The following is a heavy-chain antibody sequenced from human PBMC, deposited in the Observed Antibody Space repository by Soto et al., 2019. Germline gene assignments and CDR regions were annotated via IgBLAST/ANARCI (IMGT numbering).Heavy chain of an antibody. CDR1: GYTFTAYY. CDR2: INPKFGDT. Sequence: QVKLVQSGAEVKEPGDSVRVSCEASGYTFTAYYIHWVRQAPGQGLEWMGWINPKFGDTTYAQDFQGRVSMTRDMSISTVYMELSRLNSDDTAIYYCARNMDYYYGPGSGNGHGFWGQGTTVTVFS. J-gene: IGHJ6*02. D-gene: IGHD3-10*01. CDR3: ARNMDYYYGPGSGNGHGF. V-gene: IGHV1-2*02.